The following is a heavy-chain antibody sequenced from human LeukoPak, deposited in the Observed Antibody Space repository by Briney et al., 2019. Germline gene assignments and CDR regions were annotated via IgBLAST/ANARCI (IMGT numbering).Heavy chain of an antibody. Sequence: GGSLRLSCTASEFTFGDYAMSWVRQAPGKGLEWVGRIKSKTDGGTTDYAAPVKGRFTISRDDSKNTLYLQMNSLKTEDTAVYYCTTEDTMVRAFDYWGQGTLVTVSS. CDR1: EFTFGDYA. J-gene: IGHJ4*02. CDR2: IKSKTDGGTT. CDR3: TTEDTMVRAFDY. V-gene: IGHV3-15*01. D-gene: IGHD3-10*01.